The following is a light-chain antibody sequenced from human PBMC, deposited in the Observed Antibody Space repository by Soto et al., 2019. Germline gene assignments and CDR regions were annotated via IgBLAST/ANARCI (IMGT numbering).Light chain of an antibody. CDR1: SSDIGAYDY. J-gene: IGLJ1*01. CDR2: DVT. CDR3: SSYTSSSTPYV. Sequence: QSVLTQPASVSGSPGQSITISCTGSSSDIGAYDYVSWYQQRPVKAPKLMIFDVTNRPSGVSDRFSGSKSGNTASLTISGLQTEHEADYYCSSYTSSSTPYVFGTGTKVTVL. V-gene: IGLV2-14*01.